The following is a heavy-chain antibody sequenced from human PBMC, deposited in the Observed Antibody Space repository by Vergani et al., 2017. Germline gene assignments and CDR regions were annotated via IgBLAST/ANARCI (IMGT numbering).Heavy chain of an antibody. V-gene: IGHV3-15*07. D-gene: IGHD2-21*01. CDR1: GFSFRNAW. CDR3: TTDPRYCGDGSGYWQSDHHYYDMDV. CDR2: IKSTFDRGTT. J-gene: IGHJ6*02. Sequence: EVQLVESGGGIVKPGGSLRLSCVASGFSFRNAWMNWVRRTPGKGLELVGRIKSTFDRGTTDYAAAVKGRFTISRDDSKNTLFLQMNGLKTEDIGVYYCTTDPRYCGDGSGYWQSDHHYYDMDVWGQGTTVTVSS.